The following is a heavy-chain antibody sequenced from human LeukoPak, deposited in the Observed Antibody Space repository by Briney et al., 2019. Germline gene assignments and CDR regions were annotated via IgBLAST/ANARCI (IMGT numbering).Heavy chain of an antibody. CDR2: LWYDGSNK. Sequence: PGRSLRLSCAASGFTFSSYAMHWVRQAPGKGLEWVAVLWYDGSNKYYADSVKGRFTISRDNSKNTLYLQMNSLRVEDTAVYYCSRGIDGYDSIVDYWGQRTLVTVSS. D-gene: IGHD5-24*01. V-gene: IGHV3-33*01. CDR3: SRGIDGYDSIVDY. J-gene: IGHJ4*02. CDR1: GFTFSSYA.